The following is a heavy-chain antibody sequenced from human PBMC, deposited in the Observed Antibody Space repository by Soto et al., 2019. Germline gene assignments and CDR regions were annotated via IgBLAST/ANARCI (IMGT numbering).Heavy chain of an antibody. D-gene: IGHD3-9*01. J-gene: IGHJ4*02. V-gene: IGHV4-39*01. Sequence: QLQLQESGPGLVKPPKTLSPPCFVPDTPITSVNFYWGWFRQPPGKGLEWIGRIYYRGNAYNNPPLQTRVTISLDKSRSQFSLKLNSVTAADSAVYFCARLEGLATISYYFDFWGPGALVTVSS. CDR2: IYYRGNA. CDR3: ARLEGLATISYYFDF. CDR1: DTPITSVNFY.